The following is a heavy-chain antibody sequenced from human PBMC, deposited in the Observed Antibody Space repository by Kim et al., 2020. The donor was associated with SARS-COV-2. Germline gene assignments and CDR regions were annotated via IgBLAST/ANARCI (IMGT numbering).Heavy chain of an antibody. J-gene: IGHJ1*01. D-gene: IGHD3-10*01. Sequence: KCQGRVTITADESTSTAYMELSSLRSEDTAVYYCAREFASMVRGVRYFQHWGQGSLVTVSS. V-gene: IGHV1-69*01. CDR3: AREFASMVRGVRYFQH.